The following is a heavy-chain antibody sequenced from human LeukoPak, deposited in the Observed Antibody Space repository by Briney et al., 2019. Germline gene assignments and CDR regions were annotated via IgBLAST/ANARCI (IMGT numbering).Heavy chain of an antibody. Sequence: PSETLSLTCSVSGGSISSSSYYWGWIRQPPGKGLEWIGSIYYSGSTYNNPSLKSRVTISVDTSKNQFSLKLSSVTAADTAVYYCAGSPQAAFDIWGQGTMVTVSS. CDR3: AGSPQAAFDI. V-gene: IGHV4-39*07. CDR2: IYYSGST. J-gene: IGHJ3*02. CDR1: GGSISSSSYY.